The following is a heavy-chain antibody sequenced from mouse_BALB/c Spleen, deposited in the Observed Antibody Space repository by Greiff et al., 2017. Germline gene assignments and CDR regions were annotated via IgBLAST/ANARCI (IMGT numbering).Heavy chain of an antibody. CDR3: ARRVYYGYDGFAY. CDR2: IYPGDGDT. V-gene: IGHV1-77*01. J-gene: IGHJ3*01. Sequence: QVQLQQSGAGLVKPGASVKLSCKASGYTFTEYIIHWVKQRPGQGLEWIGQIYPGDGDTNYNGKFKGKATLTADKSSSTAYMQLSSLTSEDSAVYFCARRVYYGYDGFAYWGQGTLVTVSA. CDR1: GYTFTEYI. D-gene: IGHD2-2*01.